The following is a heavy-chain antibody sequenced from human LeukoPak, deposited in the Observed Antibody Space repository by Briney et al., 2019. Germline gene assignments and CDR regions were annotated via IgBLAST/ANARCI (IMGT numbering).Heavy chain of an antibody. Sequence: GGSLRLSCAASGFTFSSYEMNWVRQAPGKGLEWVSYISSSGSTIYYADSVKGRFTISRDNAKNSLYLQMNSLRAEDTAVYYCAKFSRRVRGVIHGYYHYYYMDVWGKGTTVTVS. CDR3: AKFSRRVRGVIHGYYHYYYMDV. V-gene: IGHV3-48*03. J-gene: IGHJ6*03. CDR2: ISSSGSTI. CDR1: GFTFSSYE. D-gene: IGHD3-10*01.